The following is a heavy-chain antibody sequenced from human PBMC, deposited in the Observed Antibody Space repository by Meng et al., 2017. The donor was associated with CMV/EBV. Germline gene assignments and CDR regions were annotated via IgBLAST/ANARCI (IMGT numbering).Heavy chain of an antibody. J-gene: IGHJ4*02. Sequence: QVQVVQSGAEVKKPGSSVKVPCKASGGTFSSHAIRWVRQAPGQGLEWMGGIIPIFGTANYAQKFQGRVTITADESTSTAYMELSSLRSEDTAVYYCARGAGAGTTWSYFDYWGQGTLVTVSS. CDR2: IIPIFGTA. D-gene: IGHD1-7*01. CDR1: GGTFSSHA. CDR3: ARGAGAGTTWSYFDY. V-gene: IGHV1-69*12.